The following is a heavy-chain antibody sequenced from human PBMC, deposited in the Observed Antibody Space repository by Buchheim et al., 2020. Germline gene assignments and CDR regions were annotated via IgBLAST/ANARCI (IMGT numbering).Heavy chain of an antibody. Sequence: QVQLVQSGAEVKKPGASVKVSCKASGYTFTSYYVHWVRQAPGQGLEWMGIINPSGAGTSYSQKFQGRVTMTRATSTSTVCMELSSLRSEDTAVYYCARDRGAAAGTSPGYWGQGTL. V-gene: IGHV1-46*01. J-gene: IGHJ4*02. CDR2: INPSGAGT. CDR3: ARDRGAAAGTSPGY. CDR1: GYTFTSYY. D-gene: IGHD6-13*01.